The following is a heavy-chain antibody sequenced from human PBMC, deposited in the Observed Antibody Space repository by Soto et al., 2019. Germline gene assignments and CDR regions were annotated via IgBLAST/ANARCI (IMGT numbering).Heavy chain of an antibody. CDR3: ARGYNWNGGGVDY. V-gene: IGHV1-18*04. CDR1: GYTFTSYT. J-gene: IGHJ4*02. Sequence: QVQLVQSGAEVKKPGASVKVSCKASGYTFTSYTITWVRQAPGQGLEWMGWISTFSGNTDYVQKLQGRVTLTTDTSTTTVYMELRSLRSDDTAVYYCARGYNWNGGGVDYWGQGTLVTVSS. D-gene: IGHD1-20*01. CDR2: ISTFSGNT.